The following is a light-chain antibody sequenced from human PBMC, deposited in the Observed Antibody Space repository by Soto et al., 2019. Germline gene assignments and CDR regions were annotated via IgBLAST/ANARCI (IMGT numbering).Light chain of an antibody. J-gene: IGLJ3*02. V-gene: IGLV1-40*01. CDR1: NSNIGAGYD. CDR2: GNS. CDR3: HSYDSSLSGWV. Sequence: QSVLTQPPSVSGAPGQRVTISCTGYNSNIGAGYDVHWYQQLPGTAPKLLIYGNSNRPSGVPDRFSASKSGTSASLAITGLQAEDEADYYCHSYDSSLSGWVFGGGTQLTVL.